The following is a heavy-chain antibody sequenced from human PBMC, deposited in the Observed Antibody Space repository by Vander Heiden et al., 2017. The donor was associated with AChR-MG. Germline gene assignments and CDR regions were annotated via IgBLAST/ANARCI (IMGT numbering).Heavy chain of an antibody. D-gene: IGHD6-19*01. CDR3: AAWGIAVAGPPNYFDY. CDR1: GFTFSSYA. V-gene: IGHV3-23*01. CDR2: ISGSGGST. J-gene: IGHJ4*02. Sequence: EVQLLESGGGLVQPGGSLRLSCAASGFTFSSYAMSWVRQAPGKGLEWVSAISGSGGSTYYADSVKGRFTISRDNSKNTLYLQMNSLRAEDTAVYYCAAWGIAVAGPPNYFDYWGQGTLVTVSS.